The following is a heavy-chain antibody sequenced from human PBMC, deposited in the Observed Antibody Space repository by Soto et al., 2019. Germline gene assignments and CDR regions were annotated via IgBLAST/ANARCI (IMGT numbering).Heavy chain of an antibody. CDR3: ARVSGYYLPDY. V-gene: IGHV1-8*01. CDR2: MNPNSGNT. CDR1: GYTFTSYD. J-gene: IGHJ4*02. D-gene: IGHD5-12*01. Sequence: XVKVSGRASGYTFTSYDINWVRLATGQGLEWMGWMNPNSGNTAYAQKFQGRVTITRDTSASTAYMELRSLRSEDTAVYYCARVSGYYLPDYWGQGTLVTVSS.